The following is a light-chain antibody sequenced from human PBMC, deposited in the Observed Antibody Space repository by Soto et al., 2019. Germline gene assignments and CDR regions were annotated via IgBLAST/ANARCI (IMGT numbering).Light chain of an antibody. Sequence: IQVDQFPSSGFSSVGDQVPIHCPARPGIYRWLAWYQQKPGKGPKLLIYAASSLQSGVPSRFSGSGSGTDFTLTISSLQPEDFATYYCQQANSFPWTFGQGTKVEIK. V-gene: IGKV1-12*01. CDR2: AAS. CDR3: QQANSFPWT. J-gene: IGKJ1*01. CDR1: PGIYRW.